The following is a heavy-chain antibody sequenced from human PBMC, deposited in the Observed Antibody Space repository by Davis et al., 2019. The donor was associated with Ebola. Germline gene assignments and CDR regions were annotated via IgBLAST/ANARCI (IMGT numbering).Heavy chain of an antibody. Sequence: PGGSLRLSCAASGFTFSSYAMHWVRQAPGKGLERVAVISYDGSNKYYAASVNGRFTISRDNSKNMLYLQMNSLRAEDTAVYYFARGGLSYYGSGSYYTKLNYWYFDLWGRGTLVTVSS. CDR2: ISYDGSNK. CDR1: GFTFSSYA. J-gene: IGHJ2*01. V-gene: IGHV3-30-3*01. D-gene: IGHD3-10*01. CDR3: ARGGLSYYGSGSYYTKLNYWYFDL.